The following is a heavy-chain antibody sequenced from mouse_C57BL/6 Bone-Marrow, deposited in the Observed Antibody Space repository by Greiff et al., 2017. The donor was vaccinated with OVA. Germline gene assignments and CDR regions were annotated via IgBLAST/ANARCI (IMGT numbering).Heavy chain of an antibody. J-gene: IGHJ3*01. CDR2: LWTGGGT. Sequence: QVQLQQSGPGLVAPSQSLSITCTVSGFSLTSYAISWVRQPPGKGLEWLGVLWTGGGTNYNSALKSRLSISKDNSKSQVFLKMNSLQTDDTARYYCARNLYYDYDEGFAYWGQGTLVTVSA. CDR1: GFSLTSYA. CDR3: ARNLYYDYDEGFAY. V-gene: IGHV2-9-1*01. D-gene: IGHD2-4*01.